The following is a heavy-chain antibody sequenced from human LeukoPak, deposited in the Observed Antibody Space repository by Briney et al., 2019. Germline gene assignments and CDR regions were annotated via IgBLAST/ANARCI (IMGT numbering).Heavy chain of an antibody. CDR2: IYYSGSP. CDR1: GGSINSYY. J-gene: IGHJ6*02. CDR3: ARLSKVGSGTYYPDV. D-gene: IGHD3-10*01. Sequence: SQTLSLTCTVSGGSINSYYWNWIRQPPGKGLEWIGYIYYSGSPNYNPSLKSRVTISGDTSKNQFSLRLSSVTAADTAVYYCARLSKVGSGTYYPDVWGQGTTVTVSS. V-gene: IGHV4-59*08.